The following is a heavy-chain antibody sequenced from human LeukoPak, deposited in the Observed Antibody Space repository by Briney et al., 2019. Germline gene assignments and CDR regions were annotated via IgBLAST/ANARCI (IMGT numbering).Heavy chain of an antibody. D-gene: IGHD1-1*01. V-gene: IGHV3-21*01. Sequence: PGGSLRLSRAASGFTFSSYSMNWVRQAPGKGLEWVSSISSSTNYIYYADSVKGRFTISRDNANNSLYLQMNSLRAEDTAVYYCARDYTRTTGWFDPWGQGTLVTVSS. CDR3: ARDYTRTTGWFDP. J-gene: IGHJ5*02. CDR1: GFTFSSYS. CDR2: ISSSTNYI.